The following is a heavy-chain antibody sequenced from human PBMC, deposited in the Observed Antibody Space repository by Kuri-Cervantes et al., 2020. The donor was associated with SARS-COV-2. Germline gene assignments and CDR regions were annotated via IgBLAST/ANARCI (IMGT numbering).Heavy chain of an antibody. CDR1: RFTFGDYA. CDR2: ISWNSVSI. J-gene: IGHJ2*01. V-gene: IGHV3-9*03. D-gene: IGHD6-6*01. Sequence: SLKISCAAPRFTFGDYAMHWVRQAPGKGLEWVSGISWNSVSIGYADSVKGRFTISRDNARNSLYLQMNSLRAEDMALYYCATAGSSSYWYFDLWGRGTLVTVSS. CDR3: ATAGSSSYWYFDL.